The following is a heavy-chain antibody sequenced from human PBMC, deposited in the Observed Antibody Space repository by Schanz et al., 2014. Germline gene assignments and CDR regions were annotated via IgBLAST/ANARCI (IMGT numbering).Heavy chain of an antibody. D-gene: IGHD2-15*01. CDR1: GFTFSSYA. J-gene: IGHJ4*02. CDR3: ARRASCRRIGCPFDS. CDR2: VRNKNNRYTT. V-gene: IGHV3-72*01. Sequence: EVQLLESGGGLVQPGGSLRLSCAASGFTFSSYAMSWVRQAPGKGLEWVGRVRNKNNRYTTEYAASVKGRFTISRDDSKNSLYLQMNSLKTEDTAMYYCARRASCRRIGCPFDSWGQGTLVTVSS.